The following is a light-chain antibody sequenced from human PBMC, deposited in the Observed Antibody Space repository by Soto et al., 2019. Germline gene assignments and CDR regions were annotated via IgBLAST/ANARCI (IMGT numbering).Light chain of an antibody. J-gene: IGKJ1*01. CDR2: GAS. CDR3: QQYNTSPRT. Sequence: EIVLTQSPGTLSLSPGERGTLSCRASQSVSSSYLAWYQQKPGQAPRLLIYGASNRATGIPDRFSSNGSGTNFTLTISRLEPEDFAVYYCQQYNTSPRTFAQGTKVEIK. CDR1: QSVSSSY. V-gene: IGKV3-20*01.